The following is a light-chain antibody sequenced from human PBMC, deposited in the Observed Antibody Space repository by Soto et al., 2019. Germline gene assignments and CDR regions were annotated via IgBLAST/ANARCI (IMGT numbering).Light chain of an antibody. J-gene: IGKJ4*01. CDR1: QDIDNF. CDR3: QKCKVAPFT. CDR2: AAS. Sequence: DIQMTQSPSSLSAFVGDRVTITCRASQDIDNFLAWYQQKPGKVPKLLIYAASTFQSGVPSRFSGSGSGTDFTLTISSLQPEDVATYYCQKCKVAPFTFGGGTK. V-gene: IGKV1-27*01.